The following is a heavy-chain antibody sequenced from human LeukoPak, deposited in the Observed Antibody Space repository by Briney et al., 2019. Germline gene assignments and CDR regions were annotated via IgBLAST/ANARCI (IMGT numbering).Heavy chain of an antibody. CDR3: AKVPPTVMANAFHI. CDR1: RFTFSSFG. J-gene: IGHJ3*02. V-gene: IGHV3-23*01. CDR2: ISGSGGPT. Sequence: GGSLRLSCAASRFTFSSFGMSWVRQAQGKGLEWDSSISGSGGPTYYADSVTGRFTTSRDNSKNTLYLQMNSLRAADTAVTSSAKVPPTVMANAFHIWGQGTMGTVS. D-gene: IGHD5-18*01.